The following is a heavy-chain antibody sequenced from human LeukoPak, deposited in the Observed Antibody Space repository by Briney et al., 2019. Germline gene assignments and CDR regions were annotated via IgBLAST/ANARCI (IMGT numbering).Heavy chain of an antibody. D-gene: IGHD2-2*01. CDR3: ARGPCSTSCHRSWYFDY. V-gene: IGHV4-39*02. J-gene: IGHJ4*02. CDR2: INHSGST. Sequence: SETLSLTCTVSGGSISSSSYYWGWIRQPPGKGLEWIGEINHSGSTTYKPSLKSRVTISVDTSKNHFSLRLTSVTAADTAVYYCARGPCSTSCHRSWYFDYWGQGTLVTVSS. CDR1: GGSISSSSYY.